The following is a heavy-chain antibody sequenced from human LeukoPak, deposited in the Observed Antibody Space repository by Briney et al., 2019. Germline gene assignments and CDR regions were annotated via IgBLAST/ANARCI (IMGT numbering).Heavy chain of an antibody. D-gene: IGHD2-2*01. CDR1: GFTFCSYS. J-gene: IGHJ5*02. Sequence: KPGGSLRLSCAASGFTFCSYSMNWVRQAPGKGLEWVSSISSSGSSVFYADSVKGRFTISRDNAKNSLYLQMNSLRAEDTALYYCARDYLVVPAAMWWFDPRGQGTLVTVSS. CDR2: ISSSGSSV. V-gene: IGHV3-21*01. CDR3: ARDYLVVPAAMWWFDP.